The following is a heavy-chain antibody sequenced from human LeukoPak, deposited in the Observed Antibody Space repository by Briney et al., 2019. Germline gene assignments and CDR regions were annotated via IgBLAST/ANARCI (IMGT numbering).Heavy chain of an antibody. CDR2: ISYDGSNK. CDR3: ARTTNWGAPFYFDY. CDR1: GFTFSSYG. D-gene: IGHD7-27*01. J-gene: IGHJ4*02. Sequence: PGGALRLSCAASGFTFSSYGMHWVRQAPGKGLEWVAVISYDGSNKYYADSVKGRFTISRDNSKNTLYLQMNSLRAEDTAVYYCARTTNWGAPFYFDYWGQGTLVTVSS. V-gene: IGHV3-30*03.